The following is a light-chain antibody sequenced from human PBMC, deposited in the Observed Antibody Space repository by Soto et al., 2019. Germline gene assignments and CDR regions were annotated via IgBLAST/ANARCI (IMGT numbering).Light chain of an antibody. CDR1: SSNIGAGYD. J-gene: IGLJ1*01. V-gene: IGLV1-40*01. CDR3: QSYDSSLDDV. CDR2: GNN. Sequence: QLVLTQPPSVSGAPGQRVTISCTGSSSNIGAGYDVHWYQQLPGTAPKLLIYGNNNRPSGVPDRISGSKSGTSASLAITGLQAEDEADYYCQSYDSSLDDVFGTGTKLTVL.